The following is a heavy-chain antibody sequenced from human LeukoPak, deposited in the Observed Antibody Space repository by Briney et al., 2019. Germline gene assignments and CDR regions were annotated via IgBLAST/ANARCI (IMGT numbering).Heavy chain of an antibody. J-gene: IGHJ3*02. V-gene: IGHV3-48*03. CDR1: GFTFISYE. CDR3: ARGAPLVAVTTGAFDI. Sequence: PGGSLRLSCAASGFTFISYEMNWVPQAPGKGLEWISYIDSISTTIYSADSVRGRFTISRDNAKNSVYLQMNSLRVEDTAIYYCARGAPLVAVTTGAFDIWGQGTMVTVSS. CDR2: IDSISTTI. D-gene: IGHD2-15*01.